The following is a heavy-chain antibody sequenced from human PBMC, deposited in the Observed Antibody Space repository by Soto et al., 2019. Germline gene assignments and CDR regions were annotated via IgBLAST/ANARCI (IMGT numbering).Heavy chain of an antibody. J-gene: IGHJ4*02. D-gene: IGHD6-19*01. CDR2: IYYSGST. V-gene: IGHV4-59*08. CDR1: GGSISSYY. CDR3: ARQPRGWYSKYYFDY. Sequence: SETLSLTCTVSGGSISSYYWSWIRQPPGKGLEWIGYIYYSGSTNYNPSLKSRVTISVDTSKNQFSLKLSSVTAADTAVYYCARQPRGWYSKYYFDYWGQGTLVTVSS.